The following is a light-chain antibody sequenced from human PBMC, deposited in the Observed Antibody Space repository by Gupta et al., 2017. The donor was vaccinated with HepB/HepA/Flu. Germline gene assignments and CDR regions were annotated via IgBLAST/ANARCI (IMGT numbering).Light chain of an antibody. CDR1: GSDVGGYNY. CDR2: DVS. Sequence: QLPLTPPASVSGSPGQSITISCPGTGSDVGGYNYVSWYQQHPGKAPKLMIYDVSNRPSGVSSRFSGSKSGNTASLTISGLQAEDEADYYCSSYTSSSTTVFGTGTKVTVL. V-gene: IGLV2-14*03. J-gene: IGLJ1*01. CDR3: SSYTSSSTTV.